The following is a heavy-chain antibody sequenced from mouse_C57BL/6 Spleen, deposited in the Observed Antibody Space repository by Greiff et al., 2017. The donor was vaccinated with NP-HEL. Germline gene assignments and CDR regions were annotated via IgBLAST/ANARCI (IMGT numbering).Heavy chain of an antibody. V-gene: IGHV3-6*01. CDR1: GYSITSGYY. J-gene: IGHJ2*01. CDR3: ARGDYHFDY. D-gene: IGHD2-4*01. Sequence: ESGPGLVKPSQSLSLTCSVTGYSITSGYYWNWIRQFPGNKLEWMGYISYDGSNNYNPSLKNRISITRDTSKNQFFLKLNSVTTEDTATYYCARGDYHFDYWGQGTTLTVSS. CDR2: ISYDGSN.